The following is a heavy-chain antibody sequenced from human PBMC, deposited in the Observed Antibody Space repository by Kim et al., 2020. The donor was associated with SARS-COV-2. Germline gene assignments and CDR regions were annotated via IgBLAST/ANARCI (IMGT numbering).Heavy chain of an antibody. J-gene: IGHJ4*01. V-gene: IGHV4-59*01. D-gene: IGHD3-10*01. CDR2: VYYNGNT. Sequence: SETLSLTCTASGVTISNYYRSWIRQPPGKGLEWIGHVYYNGNTKYNPSLNSRVIILVDTTNNHLPLHLSSVTAVDTAVYYCSMGSDY. CDR3: SMGSDY. CDR1: GVTISNYY.